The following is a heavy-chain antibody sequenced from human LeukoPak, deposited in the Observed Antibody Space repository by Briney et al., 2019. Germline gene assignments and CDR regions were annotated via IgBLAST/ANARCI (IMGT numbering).Heavy chain of an antibody. J-gene: IGHJ6*03. Sequence: SGGSLRLSCEASGFSFSSYNMDWVRQTPGKGLEWISSITTSSTYTFYADSVKGRFTISRDNARNSLYLQMNSLTAEDTAVYYCARDPYGGAYGNTYYYYMDVWGKGTTVTISS. CDR2: ITTSSTYT. CDR1: GFSFSSYN. CDR3: ARDPYGGAYGNTYYYYMDV. D-gene: IGHD4/OR15-4a*01. V-gene: IGHV3-21*01.